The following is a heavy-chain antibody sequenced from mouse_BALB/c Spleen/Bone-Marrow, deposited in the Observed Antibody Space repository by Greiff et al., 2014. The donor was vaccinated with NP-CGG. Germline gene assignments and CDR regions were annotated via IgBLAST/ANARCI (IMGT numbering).Heavy chain of an antibody. CDR3: ARGGNCQFDY. D-gene: IGHD2-1*01. CDR2: IYPGDGDT. Sequence: QVQLQQSGPELVKPGASVKISCKASGYAFSSSWMNWVKQRPGQGLEWIGRIYPGDGDTNYNGKFKGKATLTADKSSSTAYMQLSSLTSVDSAVYCCARGGNCQFDYWGQGTTRTVSS. V-gene: IGHV1-82*01. CDR1: GYAFSSSW. J-gene: IGHJ2*01.